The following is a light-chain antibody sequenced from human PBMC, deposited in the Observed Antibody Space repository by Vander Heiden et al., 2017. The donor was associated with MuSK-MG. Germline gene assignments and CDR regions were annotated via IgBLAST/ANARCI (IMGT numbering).Light chain of an antibody. CDR1: SNDVGGYNY. V-gene: IGLV2-14*01. Sequence: QSALTQPASVSGSPGQSITISCTGTSNDVGGYNYVSWYQQHPGKAPKVMIYDVSSRPSGVSNRFSGAKSGDSASLTISGLQAEDEADYYCSSFTSSSTVVFGGGTKLT. CDR3: SSFTSSSTVV. CDR2: DVS. J-gene: IGLJ2*01.